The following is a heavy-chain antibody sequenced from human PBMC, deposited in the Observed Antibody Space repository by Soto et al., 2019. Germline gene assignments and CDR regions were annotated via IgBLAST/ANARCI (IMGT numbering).Heavy chain of an antibody. CDR2: IYYSGST. V-gene: IGHV4-39*01. J-gene: IGHJ5*02. D-gene: IGHD3-3*01. Sequence: QLQLQESGPGLVKPSETLSLTCTVSGGSISSSSYYWGWIRQPPGKGLEWIGSIYYSGSTYYNPSLKSRVTISVDTSKNQFSLKLSSVTAADTAVYYCARLPYYDFWSGYRGGPNWFDPWGQGTLVTVSS. CDR3: ARLPYYDFWSGYRGGPNWFDP. CDR1: GGSISSSSYY.